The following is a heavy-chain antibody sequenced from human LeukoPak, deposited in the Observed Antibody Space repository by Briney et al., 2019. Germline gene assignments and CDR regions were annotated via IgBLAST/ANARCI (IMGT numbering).Heavy chain of an antibody. J-gene: IGHJ3*02. CDR3: ARSPNYYDSSGYWGPNTFDI. CDR1: GGSISSYY. CDR2: IYYSGST. D-gene: IGHD3-22*01. Sequence: PSETLSLTCTVSGGSISSYYWSWIRQPPGKGLEWIGYIYYSGSTNYNPSLKSRVTISVDTSKTQFSLKLSSVTAADTAVYYCARSPNYYDSSGYWGPNTFDIWGQGTMVTVSS. V-gene: IGHV4-59*01.